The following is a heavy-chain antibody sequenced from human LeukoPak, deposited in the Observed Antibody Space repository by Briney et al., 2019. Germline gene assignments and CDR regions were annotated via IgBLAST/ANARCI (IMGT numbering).Heavy chain of an antibody. CDR2: IYYSGGT. Sequence: TSETLSLTCTVSGGSVSSGSYYWSWIRQPPGKGLEWIGYIYYSGGTNYNPSLKSRVTMSVDTSKSQFSLKLSSVTAADTAVYYCARGVRFWSGYPTLYYYYGMDVWGQGTTVTVSS. D-gene: IGHD3-3*01. J-gene: IGHJ6*02. CDR3: ARGVRFWSGYPTLYYYYGMDV. CDR1: GGSVSSGSYY. V-gene: IGHV4-61*01.